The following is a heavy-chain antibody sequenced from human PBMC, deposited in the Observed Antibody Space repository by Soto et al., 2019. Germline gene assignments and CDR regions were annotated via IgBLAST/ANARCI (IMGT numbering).Heavy chain of an antibody. CDR3: TADTFDSNGHSADY. CDR1: GFTFSDAW. Sequence: PGGSLRLSCAALGFTFSDAWMNWVRQAPGKGLEWVGRISVKTVGGTTDFAAPVKGRFTISRDDSKNTLYLQMNSLKTEDTAVYYCTADTFDSNGHSADYWGQGTLVTVSS. J-gene: IGHJ4*02. V-gene: IGHV3-15*07. D-gene: IGHD3-22*01. CDR2: ISVKTVGGTT.